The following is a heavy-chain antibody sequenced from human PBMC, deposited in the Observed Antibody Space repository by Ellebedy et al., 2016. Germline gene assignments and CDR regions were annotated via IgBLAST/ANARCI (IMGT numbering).Heavy chain of an antibody. D-gene: IGHD6-6*01. CDR3: ARDLRYSSSSEGDY. CDR2: IIPILGIA. J-gene: IGHJ4*02. Sequence: SVKVSXXASGGTFSSYAISWVRQAPGQGLEWMGRIIPILGIANYAQKFQGRVTITADKSTSTAYMELSSLRSEDTAVYYCARDLRYSSSSEGDYWGQGTLVTVSS. V-gene: IGHV1-69*04. CDR1: GGTFSSYA.